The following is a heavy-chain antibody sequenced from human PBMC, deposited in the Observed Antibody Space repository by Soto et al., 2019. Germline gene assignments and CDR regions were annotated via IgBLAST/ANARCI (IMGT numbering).Heavy chain of an antibody. D-gene: IGHD4-17*01. CDR1: GYSFTSYW. Sequence: VESLKISCKGSGYSFTSYWIGWVRQMPGKGLEWMGIIYPGDSDTRYSPSFQGQVTISADKSISTAYLQWSSLKASDTAMYYCARLGAVTTMGYYYYGMDVWGQGTTVTVSS. V-gene: IGHV5-51*01. CDR3: ARLGAVTTMGYYYYGMDV. CDR2: IYPGDSDT. J-gene: IGHJ6*02.